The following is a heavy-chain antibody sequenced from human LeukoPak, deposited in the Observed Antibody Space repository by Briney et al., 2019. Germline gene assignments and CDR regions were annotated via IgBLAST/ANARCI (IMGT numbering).Heavy chain of an antibody. Sequence: PGGSLRLSCAASGFTFSSNAMSWVRQAPGKGLEWVSAISGSGGSTYYADSVKGRFTIPRDSSKNTLYLQMNSLRAEDTAVYYCAKDLAPVGATHFDYWGQGTLVTVSS. V-gene: IGHV3-23*01. J-gene: IGHJ4*02. CDR2: ISGSGGST. D-gene: IGHD1-26*01. CDR3: AKDLAPVGATHFDY. CDR1: GFTFSSNA.